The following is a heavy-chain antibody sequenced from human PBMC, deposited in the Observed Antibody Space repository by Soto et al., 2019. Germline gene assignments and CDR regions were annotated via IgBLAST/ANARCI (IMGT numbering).Heavy chain of an antibody. CDR1: GGSVSNKTYY. J-gene: IGHJ5*02. Sequence: SETLSLTCSVSGGSVSNKTYYWSWIRQPPGKRLEWIGCIYTRGTTNYNPSLKSRVTISVDMSKNQFSLKLNAVTAADTAVYYCARDDYKDGGNNWFDPWGQGTLVTVSS. D-gene: IGHD3-16*01. CDR3: ARDDYKDGGNNWFDP. V-gene: IGHV4-61*01. CDR2: IYTRGTT.